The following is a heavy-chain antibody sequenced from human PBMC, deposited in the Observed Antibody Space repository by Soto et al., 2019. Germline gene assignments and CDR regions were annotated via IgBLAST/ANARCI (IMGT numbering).Heavy chain of an antibody. CDR2: VSSNGGSK. CDR3: ARSGYSYGPFDY. V-gene: IGHV3-64*04. D-gene: IGHD5-18*01. Sequence: PGGSLRLSCSASGFTFSNYALHWVRQAPGKGLEYVSTVSSNGGSKYYADSVKGRFTISRDNSKNTLYLQMNSLRAEDTAVYYCARSGYSYGPFDYWGQGTLVTVSS. CDR1: GFTFSNYA. J-gene: IGHJ4*02.